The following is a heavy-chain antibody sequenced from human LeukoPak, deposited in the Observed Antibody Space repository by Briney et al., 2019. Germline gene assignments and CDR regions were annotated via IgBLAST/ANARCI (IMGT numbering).Heavy chain of an antibody. Sequence: PGGSLRLSCVASGFTFTNYAMSWVRQAPGKGLEWVSAITGSDGTSHYADSVKGRFTIHRDNSKNTLYLQVNSLRAEDTAVYYCAKWGDYDILTGYYVPDYWGQGTLVTVSS. J-gene: IGHJ4*02. CDR1: GFTFTNYA. V-gene: IGHV3-23*01. D-gene: IGHD3-9*01. CDR2: ITGSDGTS. CDR3: AKWGDYDILTGYYVPDY.